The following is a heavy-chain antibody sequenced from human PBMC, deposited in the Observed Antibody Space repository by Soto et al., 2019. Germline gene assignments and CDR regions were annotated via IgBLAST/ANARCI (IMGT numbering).Heavy chain of an antibody. D-gene: IGHD5-12*01. J-gene: IGHJ3*02. CDR3: ARERASGYDVPDAFDI. CDR2: ISAYNGNT. CDR1: GYTFTSYG. Sequence: QVQLVQSGAEVKKPGASVKVSCKASGYTFTSYGISWVQQAPGQGLEWMGWISAYNGNTNYAQKLQGRVTMTTDTSTSTAYMELRSLRSDDTAVYYCARERASGYDVPDAFDIWGQGTMVTVSS. V-gene: IGHV1-18*04.